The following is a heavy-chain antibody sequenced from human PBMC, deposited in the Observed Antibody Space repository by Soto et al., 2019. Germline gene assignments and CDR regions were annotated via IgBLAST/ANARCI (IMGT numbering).Heavy chain of an antibody. CDR1: GFTFSDYY. CDR3: ARTTVTGNVMDV. J-gene: IGHJ6*02. V-gene: IGHV3-11*01. Sequence: QVQLVESGGGLVKPGGSLRLSCTASGFTFSDYYMTWIRQAPGKGLEWVSYSSRGGNTIYYADSVKGRFTISRDNAKNSLYLQMNSLRADDTAVYYCARTTVTGNVMDVWGQGTTVTVSS. CDR2: SSRGGNTI. D-gene: IGHD6-19*01.